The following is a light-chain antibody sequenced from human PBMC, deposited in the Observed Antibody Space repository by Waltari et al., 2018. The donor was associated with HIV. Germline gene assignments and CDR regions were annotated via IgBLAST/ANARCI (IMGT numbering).Light chain of an antibody. V-gene: IGLV2-14*03. CDR2: DVN. Sequence: QSALTQPASVSGSPGQSNTISCPRTSSDVGGYNYISWYQRQPGKAPKLIIYDVNNRPSGVSNRVSGSKSGNTASLTISGLQAEDEADYYCSSYTSSSTRVFGGGTKVTVL. CDR1: SSDVGGYNY. CDR3: SSYTSSSTRV. J-gene: IGLJ3*02.